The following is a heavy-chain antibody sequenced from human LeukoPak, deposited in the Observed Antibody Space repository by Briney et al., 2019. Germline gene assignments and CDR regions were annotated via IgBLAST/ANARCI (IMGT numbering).Heavy chain of an antibody. V-gene: IGHV3-23*01. CDR1: GFTFSSYA. CDR2: ISGSGGST. CDR3: AKDRGYSYGSLDY. D-gene: IGHD5-18*01. Sequence: GGSLRLSCAGSGFTFSSYAMSWVRQAPGKGLEWVSAISGSGGSTYYADSVKGRFTISRDNSKNTLYLQVNSLRAEDTAVYYCAKDRGYSYGSLDYWGQGTLVTVSS. J-gene: IGHJ4*02.